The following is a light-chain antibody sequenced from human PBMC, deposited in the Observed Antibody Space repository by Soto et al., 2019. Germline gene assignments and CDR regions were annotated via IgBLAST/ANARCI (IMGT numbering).Light chain of an antibody. V-gene: IGLV1-51*01. CDR2: DDN. Sequence: QSVLTQPPSVSACPGQNVTSSCSGRSSNIGGNSVSWYQQLPGTAPKLLIYDDNKRPSGIPDRFSGSKSGTSATLGITGFQTGDEADYYCGSWDSSLSAYVFGTGTKVTVL. CDR1: SSNIGGNS. CDR3: GSWDSSLSAYV. J-gene: IGLJ1*01.